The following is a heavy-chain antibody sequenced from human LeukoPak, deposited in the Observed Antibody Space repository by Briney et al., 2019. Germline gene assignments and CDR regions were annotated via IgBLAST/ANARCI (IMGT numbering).Heavy chain of an antibody. J-gene: IGHJ4*02. CDR1: GYNFSKYW. V-gene: IGHV5-51*01. D-gene: IGHD2-2*01. Sequence: ESLKISCKASGYNFSKYWIGWARQMPGKGLEWMGIIYPRDSDIRYNPSFQGQVTISADTSISTTYLQWRSLEPSDTAMYFCARHGPEIVVVPASIPLDYWGQGTLVTVSS. CDR3: ARHGPEIVVVPASIPLDY. CDR2: IYPRDSDI.